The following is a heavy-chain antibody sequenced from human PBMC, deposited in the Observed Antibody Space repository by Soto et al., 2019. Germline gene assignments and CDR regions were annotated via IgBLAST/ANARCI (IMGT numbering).Heavy chain of an antibody. Sequence: SETLSLTCTVSGGSISSYYWSWIRQPPGKGLEWIGYIYYSGSTNYNPSLKSRVTISVDTSKNQFSLKLSSVTAADTAVYYCARHERVAGSFYYFDYWGKGTLVTVSS. D-gene: IGHD6-19*01. V-gene: IGHV4-59*08. J-gene: IGHJ4*02. CDR2: IYYSGST. CDR1: GGSISSYY. CDR3: ARHERVAGSFYYFDY.